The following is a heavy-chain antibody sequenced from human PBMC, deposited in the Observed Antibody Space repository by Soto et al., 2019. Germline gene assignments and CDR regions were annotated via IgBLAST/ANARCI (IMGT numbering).Heavy chain of an antibody. CDR1: GYTFTIYA. CDR2: INAGNGNT. V-gene: IGHV1-3*01. J-gene: IGHJ4*02. Sequence: ASVAVSSKASGYTFTIYAMHWVRQAPGQRLEWMGWINAGNGNTKYSQKFQGRVTITRDTSASTAYMELSSLRSEDTAVYYCARGITLPTPLDYWGQGTLVTVSS. CDR3: ARGITLPTPLDY. D-gene: IGHD1-20*01.